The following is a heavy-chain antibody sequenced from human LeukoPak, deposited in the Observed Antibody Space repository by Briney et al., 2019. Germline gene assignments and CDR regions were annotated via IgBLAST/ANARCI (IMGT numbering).Heavy chain of an antibody. V-gene: IGHV3-30*18. CDR2: ISYDGSNK. D-gene: IGHD6-13*01. Sequence: PGGSLRLSCAASGFTFSGYWMHWVRQAPGKGLEWVAVISYDGSNKYYADSVKGRFTISRDNSKNTLYLQMNSLRAEDTAVYYCAKERGYSSSFFDYWGQGTLVTVSS. CDR3: AKERGYSSSFFDY. J-gene: IGHJ4*02. CDR1: GFTFSGYW.